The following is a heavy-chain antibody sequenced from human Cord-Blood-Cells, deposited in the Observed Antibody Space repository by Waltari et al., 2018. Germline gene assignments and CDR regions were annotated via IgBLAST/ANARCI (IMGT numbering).Heavy chain of an antibody. J-gene: IGHJ6*02. D-gene: IGHD5-18*01. CDR2: MNPNSGNT. CDR1: GYTFTSYD. V-gene: IGHV1-8*01. CDR3: AMHERGYSYGYYYYYGMDV. Sequence: QVQLVQSGAEVKKPGASVKVSCKASGYTFTSYDIHWVRQATGKGLEWMGWMNPNSGNTGDAQKFQGRVTMTRNTSISTAYMELSSLRSEDTAVYYCAMHERGYSYGYYYYYGMDVWGQGTTVTVSS.